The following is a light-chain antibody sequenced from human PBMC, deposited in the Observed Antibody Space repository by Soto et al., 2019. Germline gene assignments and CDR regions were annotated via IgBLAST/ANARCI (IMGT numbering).Light chain of an antibody. J-gene: IGKJ1*01. V-gene: IGKV3-20*01. CDR3: QQYGSSGT. CDR1: QSVSNNY. Sequence: ELGWRQTRNTRCLPAVGRASVACRASQSVSNNYLAWYQQKPGQAPRLLIYGASNRATGIPDRLSGSGSGTDFTLTISRLEPEDFAVYYCQQYGSSGTFGQGTKVDIK. CDR2: GAS.